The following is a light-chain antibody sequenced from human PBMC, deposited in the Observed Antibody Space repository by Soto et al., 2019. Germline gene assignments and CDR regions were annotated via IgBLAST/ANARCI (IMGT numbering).Light chain of an antibody. CDR1: QSISSW. CDR3: QQDNSYPYT. CDR2: KAS. J-gene: IGKJ2*01. Sequence: DIQMTQSPSTLSASIGDRVTITCRASQSISSWLAWYQQKPGKAPKLLIYKASSLESGVPSRFSGNGSGAEFTLTISSLQPDDFATYYGQQDNSYPYTFGQGTKLVI. V-gene: IGKV1-5*03.